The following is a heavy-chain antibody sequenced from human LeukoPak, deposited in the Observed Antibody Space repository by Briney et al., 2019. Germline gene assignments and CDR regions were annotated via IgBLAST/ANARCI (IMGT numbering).Heavy chain of an antibody. Sequence: GGSLRLSCAASGFTFSSYSMNWVRQAPGKGLEWVSSISSSSYIYYADSVKGRFTISRDNAKNSLYLQMNSLRAEDTAVYYCARGPRITMVRGVILRPFDYWGQGTLVTVSS. V-gene: IGHV3-21*01. CDR3: ARGPRITMVRGVILRPFDY. CDR1: GFTFSSYS. CDR2: ISSSSYI. J-gene: IGHJ4*02. D-gene: IGHD3-10*01.